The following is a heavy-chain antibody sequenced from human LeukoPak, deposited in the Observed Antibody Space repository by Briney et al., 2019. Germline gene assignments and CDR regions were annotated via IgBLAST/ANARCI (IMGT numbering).Heavy chain of an antibody. V-gene: IGHV4-31*03. Sequence: SETLSLTCTVSGGSISSGGYYWRWIRQHPGKGLEWIGYIYYSGSTYYNPSLKSRVTISVDTSKNQFSLKLSSVTAADTAVYYCARDPRWDTAMVTGPDDWYFDLWGRGTLVTVSS. J-gene: IGHJ2*01. CDR1: GGSISSGGYY. D-gene: IGHD5-18*01. CDR3: ARDPRWDTAMVTGPDDWYFDL. CDR2: IYYSGST.